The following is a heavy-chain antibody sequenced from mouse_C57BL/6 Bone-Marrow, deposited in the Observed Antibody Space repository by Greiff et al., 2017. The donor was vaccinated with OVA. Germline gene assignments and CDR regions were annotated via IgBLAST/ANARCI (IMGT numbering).Heavy chain of an antibody. V-gene: IGHV1-5*01. J-gene: IGHJ4*01. CDR3: TSYGNYGGVYYYAMDY. Sequence: VHVKQSGTVLARPGASVKMSCKTSGYTFTSYWMHWVKQRPGQGLEWIGAIYPGNSDTSYNQKFKGKAKLTAVTSASTAYMELSSLTNEDSAVYYCTSYGNYGGVYYYAMDYWGQGTSVTVSS. CDR2: IYPGNSDT. D-gene: IGHD2-1*01. CDR1: GYTFTSYW.